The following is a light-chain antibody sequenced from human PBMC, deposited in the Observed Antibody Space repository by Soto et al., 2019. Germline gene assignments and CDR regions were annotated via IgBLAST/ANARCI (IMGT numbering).Light chain of an antibody. CDR2: GAS. CDR1: QGISKW. V-gene: IGKV1-5*01. CDR3: QQYNSYDIWS. J-gene: IGKJ1*01. Sequence: DIQMTQSPSTLSASVGDRVTITCRASQGISKWLAWYQQKPGKAPKLLIYGASSLENGVPSRFSGSGSGTEFTLTISSLQPDDFATYLCQQYNSYDIWSSGQGTKLNIK.